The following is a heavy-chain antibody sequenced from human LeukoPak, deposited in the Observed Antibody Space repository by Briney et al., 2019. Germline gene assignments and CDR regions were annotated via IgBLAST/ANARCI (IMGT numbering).Heavy chain of an antibody. Sequence: GGSLRLSCAASGFTVSGTHMSWVRQAPGKGLEWVSAMSTGGTTYYADSVQGRFTISRDNSKNTLYLQMNSLRAEDTAVYYCAKDEATSGGGLASWGQGTLVTVSS. CDR3: AKDEATSGGGLAS. D-gene: IGHD3-16*01. J-gene: IGHJ4*02. V-gene: IGHV3-53*01. CDR2: MSTGGTT. CDR1: GFTVSGTH.